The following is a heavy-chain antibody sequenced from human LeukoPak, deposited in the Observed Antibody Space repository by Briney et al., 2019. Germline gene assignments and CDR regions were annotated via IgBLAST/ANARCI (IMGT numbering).Heavy chain of an antibody. CDR2: IHSSGNT. D-gene: IGHD3-10*01. J-gene: IGHJ6*03. Sequence: SETLSLTCTVSGGSVSSYYWSWIRQPPGKGLEWIGHIHSSGNTNYNPSLKSRVTTSVDTSKNQFSLKLSSVTAADTAVYYCASKRITMVRGASYYMDVWGKGTTVTVSS. V-gene: IGHV4-59*08. CDR1: GGSVSSYY. CDR3: ASKRITMVRGASYYMDV.